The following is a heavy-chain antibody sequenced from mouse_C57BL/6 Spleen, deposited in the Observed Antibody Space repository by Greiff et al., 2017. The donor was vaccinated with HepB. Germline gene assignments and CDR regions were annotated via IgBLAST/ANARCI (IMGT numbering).Heavy chain of an antibody. V-gene: IGHV1-15*01. D-gene: IGHD1-1*01. CDR2: IDPETGGT. J-gene: IGHJ4*01. CDR3: TTITTVVAPFAMDY. CDR1: GYTFTDYE. Sequence: QVQLQQSGAELVRPGASVTLSCKASGYTFTDYEMHWVKQTPVHGLEWIGAIDPETGGTAYNQKFKGKAILTADKSSSTAYMELLSLTSEDSAVYYCTTITTVVAPFAMDYWGQGTSVTVSS.